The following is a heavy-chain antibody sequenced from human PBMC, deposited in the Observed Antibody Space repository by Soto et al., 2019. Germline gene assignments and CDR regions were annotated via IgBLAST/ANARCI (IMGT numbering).Heavy chain of an antibody. J-gene: IGHJ4*02. CDR1: GGTFSSCA. CDR2: IIPIFGTA. Sequence: SVKVSCKASGGTFSSCAISWVRQAPGQGLEWMGGIIPIFGTANYAQKFQGRVTITADESTSTAYMELSSLRSEDTAVYYCAGDPGYCSGGSCCEADYWGQGTLVTVSS. CDR3: AGDPGYCSGGSCCEADY. V-gene: IGHV1-69*13. D-gene: IGHD2-15*01.